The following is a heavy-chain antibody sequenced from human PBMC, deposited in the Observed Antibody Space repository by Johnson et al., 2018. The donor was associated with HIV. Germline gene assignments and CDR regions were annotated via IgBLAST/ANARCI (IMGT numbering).Heavy chain of an antibody. CDR1: GFTFSSYW. D-gene: IGHD3-22*01. CDR3: AREGTYYYDNSGYNDAFDG. Sequence: VYLVESGGGLVQPGGSLRLSCAASGFTFSSYWMHWVRQAPGKGLVWVSRINSDGSNTKYADSVKGRFTISRDNAKNTLYLQMNSLRAEDTAGYYCAREGTYYYDNSGYNDAFDGWGQGTMVTVSS. V-gene: IGHV3-74*03. CDR2: INSDGSNT. J-gene: IGHJ3*01.